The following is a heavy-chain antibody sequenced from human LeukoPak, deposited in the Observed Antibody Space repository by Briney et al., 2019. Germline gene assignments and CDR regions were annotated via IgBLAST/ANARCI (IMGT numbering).Heavy chain of an antibody. V-gene: IGHV3-7*01. CDR2: INQDGREN. CDR1: GFTFSDYY. Sequence: GGSLRLSCAASGFTFSDYYMSWIRQAPGKGLEWVANINQDGRENYYVDSVKGRFTISRDNAKNSLYLQMNSLRAEDTAVYYCARGTSDSRVTPTRYWGQGTLVTVSS. D-gene: IGHD3-22*01. CDR3: ARGTSDSRVTPTRY. J-gene: IGHJ4*02.